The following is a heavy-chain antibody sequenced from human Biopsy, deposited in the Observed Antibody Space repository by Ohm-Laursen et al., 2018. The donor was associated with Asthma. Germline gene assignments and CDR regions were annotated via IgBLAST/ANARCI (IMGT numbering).Heavy chain of an antibody. J-gene: IGHJ6*02. CDR1: GDSFSNYA. CDR3: ARGYSGSDRIVYYYSGLEV. Sequence: SVKVSCKASGDSFSNYAISWVRQAPGQGLEWMGGLIPVLGTPDHAQMLEGRVMITADESTSTAYMELSSLSSEDTAVYYCARGYSGSDRIVYYYSGLEVWGQGTTVTVSS. CDR2: LIPVLGTP. D-gene: IGHD5-12*01. V-gene: IGHV1-69*13.